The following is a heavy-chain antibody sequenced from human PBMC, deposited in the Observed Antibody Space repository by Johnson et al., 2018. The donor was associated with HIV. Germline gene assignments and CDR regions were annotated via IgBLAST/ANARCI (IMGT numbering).Heavy chain of an antibody. Sequence: VQLVESGGRVVRRGGSLRLSCDDYGMGWVRPVPGKGLEWISVINWTGTSTAYADSLKGRFTISRDNAKNSLYLQMNSLRAEDTALYYCAKALGIVVVLDAFDIWGQGTMVTVSS. J-gene: IGHJ3*02. V-gene: IGHV3-20*04. D-gene: IGHD3-22*01. CDR2: INWTGTST. CDR1: DYG. CDR3: AKALGIVVVLDAFDI.